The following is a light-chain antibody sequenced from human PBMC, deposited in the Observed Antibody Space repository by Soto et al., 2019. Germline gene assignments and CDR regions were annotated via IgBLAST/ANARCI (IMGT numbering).Light chain of an antibody. J-gene: IGKJ1*01. CDR2: WAS. V-gene: IGKV4-1*01. CDR3: QQYYRPST. CDR1: QSVLYSSNNKNY. Sequence: DIVMTQSPDSLAVSLGERATINCKSSQSVLYSSNNKNYLAWYQQKPGQPPKLLIYWASTRESGVPDRFSGSGSGTDFTLTISSLQSEDVAVYYCQQYYRPSTFGQGTKLEIK.